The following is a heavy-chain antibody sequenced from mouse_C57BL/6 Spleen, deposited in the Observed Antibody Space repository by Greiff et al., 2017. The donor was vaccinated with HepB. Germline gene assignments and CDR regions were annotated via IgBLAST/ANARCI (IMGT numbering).Heavy chain of an antibody. CDR2: IYPGDGDT. CDR3: ARSYGYFDY. J-gene: IGHJ2*01. CDR1: GYAFSSSW. Sequence: QVQLKESGPELVKPGASVKISCKASGYAFSSSWMNWVKQRPGKGLEWIGRIYPGDGDTNYNGKFKGKATLTADKSSSTAYMQLSSLTSEDSAVYFCARSYGYFDYWGQGTTLTVSS. D-gene: IGHD1-1*01. V-gene: IGHV1-82*01.